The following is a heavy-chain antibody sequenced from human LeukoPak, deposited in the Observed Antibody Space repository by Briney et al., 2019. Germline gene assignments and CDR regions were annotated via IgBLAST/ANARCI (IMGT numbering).Heavy chain of an antibody. Sequence: GGSLRLSCAASGFTVSSNYMSWVRQAPGKGLEWVSIIHSGGRTYYADSVKGRFTISRDNSNNTLYLQMNSLRAEDTAVYYCARTVYYGDKDWFDPWGQGTLVTVSS. CDR3: ARTVYYGDKDWFDP. CDR2: IHSGGRT. J-gene: IGHJ5*02. V-gene: IGHV3-53*01. D-gene: IGHD4-17*01. CDR1: GFTVSSNY.